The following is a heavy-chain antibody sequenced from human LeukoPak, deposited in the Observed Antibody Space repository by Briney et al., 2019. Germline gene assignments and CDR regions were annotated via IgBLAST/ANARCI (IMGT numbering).Heavy chain of an antibody. Sequence: GGSLRLSCAASGFTFSNAWMTWVRQAPGKGLEWVGRIKSKTDGGTTDYAAPVKGRFTISRDDSKNTLYLQMNSLKTEDAAVYYCTTDGRLWFGENHWGQGTLVTVSS. V-gene: IGHV3-15*01. J-gene: IGHJ5*02. D-gene: IGHD3-10*01. CDR2: IKSKTDGGTT. CDR3: TTDGRLWFGENH. CDR1: GFTFSNAW.